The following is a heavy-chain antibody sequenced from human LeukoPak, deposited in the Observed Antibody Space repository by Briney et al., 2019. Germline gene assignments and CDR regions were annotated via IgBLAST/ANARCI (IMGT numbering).Heavy chain of an antibody. V-gene: IGHV4-34*01. D-gene: IGHD3-10*01. CDR3: ARGQYYYGSGTDY. J-gene: IGHJ4*02. Sequence: SETLSLTCSVYGGSFSGYYWTWIRQPPGKGLEWIGEINHSGSTNYNPSLKSRVTISVDTSKNQFSLSLSPVTAADTAVYYCARGQYYYGSGTDYWGQGTLVTVSS. CDR2: INHSGST. CDR1: GGSFSGYY.